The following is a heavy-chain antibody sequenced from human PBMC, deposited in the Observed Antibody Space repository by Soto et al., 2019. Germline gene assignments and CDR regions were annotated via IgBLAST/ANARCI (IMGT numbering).Heavy chain of an antibody. Sequence: GSLRLSCAASGFNFRQFAMSWVRQAPGKGLEWVSGMSERSGPPLYADSVKGRFTISRDNSKSTLYLEMNNLRPEDTAVYYCAAPIVVVVAAANDYWGQGTLVTV. J-gene: IGHJ4*02. CDR1: GFNFRQFA. D-gene: IGHD2-15*01. CDR2: MSERSGPP. CDR3: AAPIVVVVAAANDY. V-gene: IGHV3-23*01.